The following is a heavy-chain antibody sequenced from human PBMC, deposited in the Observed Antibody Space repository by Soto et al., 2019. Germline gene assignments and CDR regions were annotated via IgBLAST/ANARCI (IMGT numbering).Heavy chain of an antibody. J-gene: IGHJ4*02. D-gene: IGHD3-22*01. CDR3: ACTYYTANSAPLDN. Sequence: SSETLSLTCTVSGDYISSGGYYWSCLRQHPERGLDWIGYIYYSGTTYYNPSLESRVTISADTSENQFSLKVNSVTVADTAVYYCACTYYTANSAPLDNCGQGTLVTVSS. CDR1: GDYISSGGYY. CDR2: IYYSGTT. V-gene: IGHV4-31*03.